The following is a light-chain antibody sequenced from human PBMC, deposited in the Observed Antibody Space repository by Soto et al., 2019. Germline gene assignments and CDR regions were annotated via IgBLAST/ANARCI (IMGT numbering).Light chain of an antibody. CDR2: GAS. CDR1: QSVSID. J-gene: IGKJ1*01. CDR3: QQYNKWPLT. V-gene: IGKV3-15*01. Sequence: EIVMTQSPATLSVSPGERATLSCKAGQSVSIDVAWYQQTPGQAPRLLIYGASTRATGIPVTFSGSASGTEFTLSISRLQSEDYTVYYCQQYNKWPLTFGQGTKVEI.